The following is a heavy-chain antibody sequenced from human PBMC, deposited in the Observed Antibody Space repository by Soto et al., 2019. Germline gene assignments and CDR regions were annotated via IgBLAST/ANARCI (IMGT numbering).Heavy chain of an antibody. CDR1: GDSISSGGSS. V-gene: IGHV4-30-2*01. CDR2: LYHTGST. J-gene: IGHJ6*02. CDR3: ARDNRNGARLMDF. D-gene: IGHD4-17*01. Sequence: TLSLTCSVSGDSISSGGSSWSWIRQTPGKGLEWIGYLYHTGSTFYNPSLKSRVTISGDRSKNQFSLKLSSVTAADTAVYYCARDNRNGARLMDFWGQGTTVTVSS.